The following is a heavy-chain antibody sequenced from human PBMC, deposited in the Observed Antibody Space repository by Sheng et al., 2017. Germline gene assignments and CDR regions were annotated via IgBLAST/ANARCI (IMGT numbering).Heavy chain of an antibody. D-gene: IGHD4-4*01. Sequence: QVQLVESGGGVVQPGRSLRLSCVGSRFTFSNYGLHWVRQAPGKGLEWVAGIWHDGSEKFYGDSVKGRFTISRDNSKNTVYLQMKRLRVDDTAVYFCARGREDSTAFDFWGEELWSAS. CDR1: RFTFSNYG. CDR3: ARGREDSTAFDF. J-gene: IGHJ4*01. V-gene: IGHV3-33*01. CDR2: IWHDGSEK.